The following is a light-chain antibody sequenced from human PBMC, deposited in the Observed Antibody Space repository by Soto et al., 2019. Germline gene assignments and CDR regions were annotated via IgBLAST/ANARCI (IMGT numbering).Light chain of an antibody. J-gene: IGLJ2*01. Sequence: QSVLTQPPSVSAAPGQTVTISCSGSSSNIGNNYVSWYQQLPGTAPKLLIYXNNKRPSGIPDRFYGSKSGTSATRGITGLXXXXXXDYYCGTWDSSLSAVVFGGGTKLTVL. CDR3: GTWDSSLSAVV. V-gene: IGLV1-51*01. CDR1: SSNIGNNY. CDR2: XNN.